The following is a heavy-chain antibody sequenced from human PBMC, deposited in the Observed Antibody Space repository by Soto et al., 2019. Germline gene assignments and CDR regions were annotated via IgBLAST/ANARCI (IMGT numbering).Heavy chain of an antibody. D-gene: IGHD3-9*01. J-gene: IGHJ4*02. CDR2: ISYDGSNK. CDR1: GFTFSSYG. Sequence: QVQLVESGGGVVQPGRSLRLSCAASGFTFSSYGMHWVRQAPGKGLEWVAVISYDGSNKNYADSVKGRFTISRDNSKNTLYLQMNSLRAEDTAVYYCAKYYFDGPVDYWGQGTLVTVSS. CDR3: AKYYFDGPVDY. V-gene: IGHV3-30*18.